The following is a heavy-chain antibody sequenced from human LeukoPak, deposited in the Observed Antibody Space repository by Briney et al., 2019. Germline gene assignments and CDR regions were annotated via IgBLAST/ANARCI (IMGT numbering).Heavy chain of an antibody. CDR2: IYHTGST. CDR1: GSSITSVSHY. V-gene: IGHV4-39*01. CDR3: ARRWGNIVGVTYEY. Sequence: PSETLSLTCTISGSSITSVSHYWGWIRQPPGKGLEWIGDIYHTGSTYYSPSLRSRVAMSVHTSENQFSLRLNSVTAVDTAVYYCARRWGNIVGVTYEYWGQGTLVTVSS. J-gene: IGHJ4*02. D-gene: IGHD3-16*01.